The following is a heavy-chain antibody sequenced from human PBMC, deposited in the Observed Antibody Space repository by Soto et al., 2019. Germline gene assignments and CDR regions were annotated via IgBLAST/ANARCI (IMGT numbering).Heavy chain of an antibody. CDR3: ARDPRGHYDILTGYSNDASDI. CDR2: ISAYNGNT. Sequence: ASVKVSCKASGYTFTSYGISWVRQAPGQGLEWMGWISAYNGNTNYAQKLQGRVTMTTDTSMSTAYMELRSLRSDDTAVYYCARDPRGHYDILTGYSNDASDIWGQGTMVTVSS. J-gene: IGHJ3*02. V-gene: IGHV1-18*01. CDR1: GYTFTSYG. D-gene: IGHD3-9*01.